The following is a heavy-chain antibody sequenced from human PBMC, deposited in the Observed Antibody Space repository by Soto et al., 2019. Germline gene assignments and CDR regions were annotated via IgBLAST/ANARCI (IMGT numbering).Heavy chain of an antibody. D-gene: IGHD4-17*01. CDR2: IYHSGST. CDR1: SGSISSSNW. V-gene: IGHV4-4*02. J-gene: IGHJ6*03. Sequence: SETLSLTCAVSSGSISSSNWWSWVRQPPGKGLEWIGEIYHSGSTNYNPSLKSRVTISVDKSKNQFSLKLSSVTAADTAVYYCARKPRTYDYGDYNVGYYYYYMDVWGKGTTVTVSS. CDR3: ARKPRTYDYGDYNVGYYYYYMDV.